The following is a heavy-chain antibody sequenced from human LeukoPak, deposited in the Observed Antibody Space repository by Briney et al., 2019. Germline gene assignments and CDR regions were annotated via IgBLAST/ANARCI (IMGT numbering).Heavy chain of an antibody. D-gene: IGHD6-6*01. CDR3: ARDRYDSSVRGMDV. Sequence: GGSLRLSCSAAGFGISTYSMNWVRQAPGKGLEWVSSISSSGKYVYYGDSVKGRFTLSRDDAKNELYLQMNSLRAEDTALYYCARDRYDSSVRGMDVWGQGTTVTVSS. CDR2: ISSSGKYV. J-gene: IGHJ6*02. CDR1: GFGISTYS. V-gene: IGHV3-21*06.